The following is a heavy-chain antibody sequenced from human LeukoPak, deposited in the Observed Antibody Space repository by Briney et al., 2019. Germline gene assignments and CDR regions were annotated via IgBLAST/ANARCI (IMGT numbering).Heavy chain of an antibody. D-gene: IGHD3-16*02. Sequence: ASVTVSCKASGYTFTGYYMHWVRQAPGQGLEWMGWINPNGGGTNYAQKFQGRVTMTRDTPISTAYMELSRLRSDDTAVYYCAREYYDYVWGSYRYTVYYFDYWGQGTLVTVSS. J-gene: IGHJ4*02. V-gene: IGHV1-2*02. CDR3: AREYYDYVWGSYRYTVYYFDY. CDR1: GYTFTGYY. CDR2: INPNGGGT.